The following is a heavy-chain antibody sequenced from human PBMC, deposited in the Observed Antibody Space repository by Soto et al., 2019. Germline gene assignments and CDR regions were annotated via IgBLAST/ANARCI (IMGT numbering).Heavy chain of an antibody. D-gene: IGHD3-22*01. V-gene: IGHV4-31*03. CDR1: GGSISSGGYY. J-gene: IGHJ4*02. CDR3: AFILDEGRGYYSVDY. CDR2: IYYSGST. Sequence: QVQLQESGPGLVKPSQTLSLTCTVSGGSISSGGYYWSWFRQHQGPGLEWIGYIYYSGSTSYNPSLKSRVTISVDTSKNQFALKLSSVTAADTAVYYCAFILDEGRGYYSVDYWGQGPLVTVSS.